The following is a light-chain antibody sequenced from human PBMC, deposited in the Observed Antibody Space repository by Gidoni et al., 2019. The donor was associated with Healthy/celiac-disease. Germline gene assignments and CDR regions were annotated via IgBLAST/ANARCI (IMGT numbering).Light chain of an antibody. CDR1: SSDVGGYNY. CDR2: EVS. J-gene: IGLJ3*02. CDR3: SSYAGSNNFERV. Sequence: SALTQPPSASGSPGPSVTISCTGTSSDVGGYNYVSCYQQHPGKAPKLMIYEVSKRPSGVPDRFSGSKSGNTASLTVSGLQAEDEADYYCSSYAGSNNFERVFGGGTKLTVL. V-gene: IGLV2-8*01.